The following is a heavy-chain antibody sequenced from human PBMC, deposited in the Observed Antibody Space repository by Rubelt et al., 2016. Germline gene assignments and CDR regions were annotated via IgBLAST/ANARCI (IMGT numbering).Heavy chain of an antibody. J-gene: IGHJ4*02. CDR1: GGSISSSNW. Sequence: QVQLQESGPGLVKPSGTLSLTCAVSGGSISSSNWWSWVRQPPGRGLEWIGEINPSGSSNYNPSLRSRVTISVDTSKSQFSLKLSSVTAADTAVYYCARGYGSGRYWNYWGQGTLVSVSS. CDR2: INPSGSS. V-gene: IGHV4-4*02. D-gene: IGHD3-10*01. CDR3: ARGYGSGRYWNY.